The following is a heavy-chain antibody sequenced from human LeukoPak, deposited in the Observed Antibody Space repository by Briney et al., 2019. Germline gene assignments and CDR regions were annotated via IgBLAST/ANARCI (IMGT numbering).Heavy chain of an antibody. D-gene: IGHD3-3*01. CDR3: ARERESSGYFDS. J-gene: IGHJ5*01. CDR2: ISGSGRKT. V-gene: IGHV3-23*01. CDR1: GFTFGDYA. Sequence: GGSLRLPCVASGFTFGDYAMSWVRQAPGKGLEWVAAISGSGRKTYYKESVKGRFTISRDNPKRMLFLQMDSLRADDTAVYYCARERESSGYFDSWGQGILVTVS.